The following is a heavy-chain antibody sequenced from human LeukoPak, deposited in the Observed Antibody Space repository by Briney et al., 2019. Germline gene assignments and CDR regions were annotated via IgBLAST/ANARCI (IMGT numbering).Heavy chain of an antibody. CDR1: GFTFSSYS. J-gene: IGHJ4*02. D-gene: IGHD3-22*01. CDR3: ARERDSSGYYFDY. CDR2: ISSSSSYI. Sequence: PGGSLRLSCAASGFTFSSYSMNWVRQAPGKGLEWVSSISSSSSYIYYADSVKGRFTISRDNAKNSLYLQMNSLRAEDTAVYYCARERDSSGYYFDYWGKGTLVTVSS. V-gene: IGHV3-21*01.